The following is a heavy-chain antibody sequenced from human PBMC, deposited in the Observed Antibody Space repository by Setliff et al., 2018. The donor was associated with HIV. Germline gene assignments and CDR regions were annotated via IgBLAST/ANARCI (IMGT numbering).Heavy chain of an antibody. V-gene: IGHV3-48*04. CDR3: ASFFGDYGY. J-gene: IGHJ4*01. CDR1: GFTFMNYA. CDR2: IGSSNHGI. Sequence: GSLRLSCAASGFTFMNYAMTWVRQAPGKGLDWVAHIGSSNHGIHYTASVQGRFTVSRDNANNLLFLQMNNLRVEDTAVYYCASFFGDYGYWGHGTQVTVSS. D-gene: IGHD3-10*01.